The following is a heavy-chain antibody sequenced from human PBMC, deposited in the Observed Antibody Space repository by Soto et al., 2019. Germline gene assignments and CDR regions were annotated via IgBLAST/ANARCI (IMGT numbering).Heavy chain of an antibody. CDR1: GFTFNSFA. V-gene: IGHV3-23*01. J-gene: IGHJ3*02. CDR2: IRGSGDIT. CDR3: AKDFLGVVPDAFDI. Sequence: PGGSLRLSCAASGFTFNSFAMTWVRQAPGKGLEWVSGIRGSGDITSYANSVKGRFTISRDNSKNTLYLQMNSLRADDTALYYCAKDFLGVVPDAFDIWGQGTVVTVSS. D-gene: IGHD3-16*01.